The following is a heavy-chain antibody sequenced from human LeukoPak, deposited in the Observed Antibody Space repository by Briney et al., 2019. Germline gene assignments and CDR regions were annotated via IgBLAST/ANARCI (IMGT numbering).Heavy chain of an antibody. J-gene: IGHJ4*02. CDR2: IIPILGTA. V-gene: IGHV1-69*13. D-gene: IGHD5-18*01. CDR1: GGTFSSYA. CDR3: AKAGNSYGFMF. Sequence: ASVKVSCKASGGTFSSYAISWVRQAPGQGLEWMGGIIPILGTANYAQKFQGRVTITADESTSTAYMELSSLRSEDTAVYYCAKAGNSYGFMFWGQGTLVTVSS.